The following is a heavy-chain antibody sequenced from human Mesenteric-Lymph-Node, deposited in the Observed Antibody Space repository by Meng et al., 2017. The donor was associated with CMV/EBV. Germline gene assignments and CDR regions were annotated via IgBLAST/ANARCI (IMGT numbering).Heavy chain of an antibody. V-gene: IGHV3-21*01. CDR3: ASGYTNSRSESYYYYAMDV. CDR2: ITSSSSYI. D-gene: IGHD6-6*01. CDR1: GFTFSNYN. Sequence: GESLKISCAASGFTFSNYNMNWVRQAPGKGPEWVSSITSSSSYISYADSVKGRFTISRDNAKNSLYLQMNSLRAEDTAVYYCASGYTNSRSESYYYYAMDVWGQGTTVTVSS. J-gene: IGHJ6*02.